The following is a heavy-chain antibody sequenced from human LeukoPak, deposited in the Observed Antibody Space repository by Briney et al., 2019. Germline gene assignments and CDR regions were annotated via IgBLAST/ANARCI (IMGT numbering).Heavy chain of an antibody. CDR1: GFTFSKVW. D-gene: IGHD3-22*01. J-gene: IGHJ1*01. CDR2: IKSKTDGGTT. Sequence: GGSPRLSRAASGFTFSKVWMSWVRQAPGKGLEWVGRIKSKTDGGTTDYAAPVKARFTISRDDSKNTLYLQMNSLKTEDTAVYYCTTDTYDSGAYYPQHWGQGTLVTVSS. CDR3: TTDTYDSGAYYPQH. V-gene: IGHV3-15*01.